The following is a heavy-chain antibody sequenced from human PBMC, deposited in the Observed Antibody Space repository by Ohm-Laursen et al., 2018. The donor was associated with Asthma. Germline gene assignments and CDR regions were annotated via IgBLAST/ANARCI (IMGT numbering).Heavy chain of an antibody. V-gene: IGHV4-59*01. CDR1: GGSISSYY. CDR3: ARVYHDSSRLSPPGAFDI. Sequence: GTLSLTCTVSGGSISSYYWSWIRQPPGKGLEWIGYIYYSGSTNYDPSLKSRVTISVDTSKNQFSLKLSSVTAADTAVYYCARVYHDSSRLSPPGAFDIWGQGKMVTASS. D-gene: IGHD3-22*01. CDR2: IYYSGST. J-gene: IGHJ3*02.